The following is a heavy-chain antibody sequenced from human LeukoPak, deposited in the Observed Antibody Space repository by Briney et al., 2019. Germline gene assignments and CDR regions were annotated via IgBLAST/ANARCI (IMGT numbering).Heavy chain of an antibody. Sequence: GGSLRLSCAASGFTFDDYAMHRVRQAPGKGLEWVSGISWNSGSIGYADSVKGRFTISRDNAKNSLYLQMNSLRAEDTALYYCAKDLHSDSSGHYFDYWGQGTLVTVSS. D-gene: IGHD3-22*01. CDR2: ISWNSGSI. V-gene: IGHV3-9*01. CDR1: GFTFDDYA. J-gene: IGHJ4*02. CDR3: AKDLHSDSSGHYFDY.